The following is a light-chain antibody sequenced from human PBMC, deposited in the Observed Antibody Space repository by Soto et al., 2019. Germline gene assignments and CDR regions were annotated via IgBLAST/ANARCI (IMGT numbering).Light chain of an antibody. Sequence: EIVLTQSPATLSLSPGERATLSCRASQSVSSYLAWYQQKPGQAPRLLIYDASNRATGIPARFGGSGSGTDFTLTISSLEPEDFAVYYCQQRSNWPQVTFGTGTKVDIK. J-gene: IGKJ3*01. CDR1: QSVSSY. CDR2: DAS. V-gene: IGKV3-11*01. CDR3: QQRSNWPQVT.